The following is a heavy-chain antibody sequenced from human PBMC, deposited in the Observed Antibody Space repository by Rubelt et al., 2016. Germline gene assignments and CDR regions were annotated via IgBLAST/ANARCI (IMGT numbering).Heavy chain of an antibody. CDR2: INHSGST. V-gene: IGHV4-34*01. D-gene: IGHD3-10*01. CDR3: ARGGRYYGSGSYQRHNWFDP. Sequence: QVQLQQWGAGLLKPSETLSLTCAVYGGSFSGYYWSWIRQPPGKGLEWIGEINHSGSTNYNPSRKSRVTVSLDRSKNQFSLKLIRVSDADTAVYYGARGGRYYGSGSYQRHNWFDPGGQGTLVTVSS. J-gene: IGHJ5*02. CDR1: GGSFSGYY.